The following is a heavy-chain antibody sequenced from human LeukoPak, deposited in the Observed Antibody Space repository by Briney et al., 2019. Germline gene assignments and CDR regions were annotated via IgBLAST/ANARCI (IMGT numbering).Heavy chain of an antibody. CDR3: ARVRGPRGYYLWY. J-gene: IGHJ4*02. CDR1: GYTFNSYD. CDR2: MNPNSGNT. Sequence: ASVKVSCKASGYTFNSYDINWVRQATGQGLEWTGWMNPNSGNTGYAQKFQGRVTMTRNTSISTAYMELSSLRSEDTAVYYCARVRGPRGYYLWYWGQGTLVTVSS. V-gene: IGHV1-8*01. D-gene: IGHD3-22*01.